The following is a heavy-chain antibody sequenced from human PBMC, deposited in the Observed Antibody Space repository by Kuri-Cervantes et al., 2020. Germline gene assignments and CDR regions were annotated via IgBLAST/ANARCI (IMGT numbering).Heavy chain of an antibody. D-gene: IGHD6-13*01. CDR1: GYTFTSYG. J-gene: IGHJ4*02. Sequence: ASVKVSCKASGYTFTSYGISWVRQAPGQGLEWMGWISAYNGNTNYAQKLQGRVTMTTDTSTSTAYMELRSLRSDDTAVCYCAIPAGYSSSWDHFDYWGQGTLVTVSS. V-gene: IGHV1-18*01. CDR3: AIPAGYSSSWDHFDY. CDR2: ISAYNGNT.